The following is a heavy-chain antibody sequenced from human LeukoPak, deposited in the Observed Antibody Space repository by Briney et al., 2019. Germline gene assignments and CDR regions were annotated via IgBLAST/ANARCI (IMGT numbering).Heavy chain of an antibody. CDR1: GFTFDDYT. J-gene: IGHJ3*02. D-gene: IGHD2-15*01. V-gene: IGHV3-43*01. Sequence: GGSLRLSCAASGFTFDDYTMHWVRQAPGKGLEWVSLISWDGGRRYYADSVKGRFTISGDNSKNSLYLQMNSLRTEDTALYYCAKKDPNDAFDIWGQGTMVTVSS. CDR2: ISWDGGRR. CDR3: AKKDPNDAFDI.